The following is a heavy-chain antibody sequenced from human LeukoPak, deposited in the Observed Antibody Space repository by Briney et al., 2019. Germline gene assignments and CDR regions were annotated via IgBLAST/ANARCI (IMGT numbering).Heavy chain of an antibody. D-gene: IGHD3-10*01. CDR2: ISNNEGDT. CDR1: GFTFSSYV. Sequence: PGGSLRLSCSVSGFTFSSYVMHWVRQAPGKGLESVSGISNNEGDTYYADSMKGRFTISRDNSENTLYLQMSSLRPEDTAVYYCMNPNHYGSGRWGQGTLVTVSS. V-gene: IGHV3-64D*06. J-gene: IGHJ4*02. CDR3: MNPNHYGSGR.